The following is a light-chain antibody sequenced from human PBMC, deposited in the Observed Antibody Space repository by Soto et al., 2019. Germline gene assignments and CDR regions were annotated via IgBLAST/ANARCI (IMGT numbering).Light chain of an antibody. CDR1: QTISSW. Sequence: DIQMTQSPSTLSGSVGDRVTITCRASQTISSWLAWYQQKPGKAPKLLIYKASTLKSGVPSRFSGSGSGTEFTLTISSLQSEDFAVYYCQPYNNWPPETFGQGTKVEI. CDR3: QPYNNWPPET. J-gene: IGKJ1*01. CDR2: KAS. V-gene: IGKV1-5*03.